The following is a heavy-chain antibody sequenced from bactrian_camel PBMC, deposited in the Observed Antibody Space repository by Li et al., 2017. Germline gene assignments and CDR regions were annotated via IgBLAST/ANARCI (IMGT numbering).Heavy chain of an antibody. Sequence: VQLVESGGGLVQPGGSLRLSCVASGFTFSRNAMSWVRQAPGKGLEWVAAINAGGGSLYYANSVKGRFTISRDNAKNTVYLQLNSLKAEETATYYCAKESTSWCYVTYDSWGQGTQVTVS. CDR1: GFTFSRNA. V-gene: IGHV3S40*01. CDR3: AKESTSWCYVTYDS. CDR2: INAGGGSL. J-gene: IGHJ4*01. D-gene: IGHD3*01.